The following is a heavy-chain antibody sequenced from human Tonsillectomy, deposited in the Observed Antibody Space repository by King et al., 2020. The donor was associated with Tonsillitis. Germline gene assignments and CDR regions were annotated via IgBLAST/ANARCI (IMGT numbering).Heavy chain of an antibody. CDR3: ARDRTYCESKVCYDVVDI. V-gene: IGHV3-7*01. J-gene: IGHJ3*02. CDR1: GFSFSSYW. Sequence: VQLVESGGGLVQPGESLTLSCVGSGFSFSSYWMTWVRQAPGKGLEWVANRKGDGSQKSSGDSVKGRFTISRDNAKNSLYLQMNSLRAEDTAMYYCARDRTYCESKVCYDVVDIWGQGTMVTVSS. D-gene: IGHD3-22*01. CDR2: RKGDGSQK.